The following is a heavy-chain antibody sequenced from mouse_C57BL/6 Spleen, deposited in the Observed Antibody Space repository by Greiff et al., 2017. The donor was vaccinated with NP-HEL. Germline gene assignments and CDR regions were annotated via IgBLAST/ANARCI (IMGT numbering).Heavy chain of an antibody. CDR1: GFTFSDYG. V-gene: IGHV5-17*01. D-gene: IGHD1-1*01. Sequence: EVMLVESGGGLVKPGGSLKLSCAASGFTFSDYGMHWVRQAPEKGLEWVAYISSGSSTIYYADTVKGRFTISRDNAKNTLFLQMTSLRSEDTAMYYCARRYYGSRDYFDYWGQGTTLTVSS. CDR3: ARRYYGSRDYFDY. J-gene: IGHJ2*01. CDR2: ISSGSSTI.